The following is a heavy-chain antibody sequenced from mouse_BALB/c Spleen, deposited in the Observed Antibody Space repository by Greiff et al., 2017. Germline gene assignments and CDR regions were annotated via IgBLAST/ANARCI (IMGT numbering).Heavy chain of an antibody. J-gene: IGHJ4*01. CDR2: ISYSGST. CDR3: ARGDSSGSYAMDY. V-gene: IGHV3-2*02. Sequence: EVKLMESGPGLVKPSQSLSLTCTVTGYSITSDYAWNWIRQFPGNKLEWMGYISYSGSTSYNPSLKSRISITRDTSKNQFFLQLNSVTTEDTATYYCARGDSSGSYAMDYWGQGTSVTVSS. CDR1: GYSITSDYA. D-gene: IGHD3-2*01.